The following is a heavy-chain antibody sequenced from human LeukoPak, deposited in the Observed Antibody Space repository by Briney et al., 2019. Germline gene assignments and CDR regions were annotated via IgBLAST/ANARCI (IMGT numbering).Heavy chain of an antibody. CDR3: AGDQSVAGATNLHY. V-gene: IGHV1-46*01. J-gene: IGHJ4*02. CDR2: INPSGGST. CDR1: GYTFTSYY. Sequence: ASVKVSCKASGYTFTSYYMHWVRQAPGQGLEWMGIINPSGGSTSYAQKFQGRVTMTRNMSTSTVYMELSSLRSEDTAVYYCAGDQSVAGATNLHYWGQGTLVTVSS. D-gene: IGHD1-26*01.